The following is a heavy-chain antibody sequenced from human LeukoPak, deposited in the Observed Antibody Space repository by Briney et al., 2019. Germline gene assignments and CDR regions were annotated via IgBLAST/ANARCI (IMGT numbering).Heavy chain of an antibody. D-gene: IGHD4-17*01. CDR2: IYYRGST. Sequence: SEILSLTCTVSGGSINNYYWSWIRQPPGKGLEWTGYIYYRGSTNYNPSLRSRVTFSVDTSKNQFSLKLNSVTAADTAVYYCARGGDYGDLRYFDYWGQGTLVTVSS. CDR1: GGSINNYY. J-gene: IGHJ4*02. V-gene: IGHV4-59*01. CDR3: ARGGDYGDLRYFDY.